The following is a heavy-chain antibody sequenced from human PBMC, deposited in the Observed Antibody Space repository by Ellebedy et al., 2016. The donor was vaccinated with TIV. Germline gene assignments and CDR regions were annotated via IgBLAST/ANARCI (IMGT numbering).Heavy chain of an antibody. V-gene: IGHV1-18*01. J-gene: IGHJ6*03. CDR3: ARFPGPLRRNYYYYMDV. CDR2: ISGYNGNT. Sequence: ASVKVSXXASGYTFTNYGISWVRQAPGQGLELMGWISGYNGNTNYAQKLQGRVTMTTDTSTSTAYMELRSLRPDDTAVYYCARFPGPLRRNYYYYMDVWGKGTTVTVSS. CDR1: GYTFTNYG. D-gene: IGHD4-17*01.